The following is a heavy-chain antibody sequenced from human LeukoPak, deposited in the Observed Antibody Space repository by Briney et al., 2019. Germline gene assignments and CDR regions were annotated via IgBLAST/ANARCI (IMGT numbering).Heavy chain of an antibody. J-gene: IGHJ6*03. CDR3: ARDSSSSSSVYYYYYYMDV. V-gene: IGHV1-69*05. CDR2: IIPIFGTA. D-gene: IGHD6-6*01. Sequence: SVKVSCKASGGTFNSYAISWVRQAPGQGLEWMGGIIPIFGTANYAQKFQGRVTITTDESTSTAYMELSSLRTEDTAVYYCARDSSSSSSVYYYYYYMDVWGKGTTVTVSS. CDR1: GGTFNSYA.